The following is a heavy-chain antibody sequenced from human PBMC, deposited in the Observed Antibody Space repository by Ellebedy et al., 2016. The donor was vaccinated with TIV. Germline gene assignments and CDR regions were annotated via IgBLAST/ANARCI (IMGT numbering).Heavy chain of an antibody. CDR1: GDSIDYSPYS. D-gene: IGHD2-21*01. CDR2: SKYRGST. V-gene: IGHV4-39*02. J-gene: IGHJ6*02. CDR3: ARLVSGFYYAMDV. Sequence: MPSETLSLTCTVSGDSIDYSPYSWGWIRQSPGQGLGWIGASKYRGSTHYTPSLKIRVTTPVDPSKSHFSLRLSSVTAADTAVYFCARLVSGFYYAMDVWGQGTAVTVSS.